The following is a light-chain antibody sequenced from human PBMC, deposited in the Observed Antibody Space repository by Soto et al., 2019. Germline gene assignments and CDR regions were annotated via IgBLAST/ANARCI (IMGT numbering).Light chain of an antibody. J-gene: IGLJ3*02. V-gene: IGLV2-14*01. Sequence: QSVLTQPASVSGSPGQSITISCTGTSSDVGGYKYVSWYQHHPGKAPKLMIYEGTNRPSGVSDRFSGFKFGNTASLTISGLQAEDEADYYCSSYTSRVTWVFGGGTKVTVL. CDR1: SSDVGGYKY. CDR3: SSYTSRVTWV. CDR2: EGT.